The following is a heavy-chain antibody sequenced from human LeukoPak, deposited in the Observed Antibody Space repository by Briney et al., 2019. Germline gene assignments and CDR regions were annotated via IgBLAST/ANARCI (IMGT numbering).Heavy chain of an antibody. Sequence: PGGSLRLSCATSGFTFSNFGMNWVRQAPGKGLQWVAFISYDGKDKYYSDSVKGRITISRDNSKSTLYVQMDSLRAEDTAVYYCARGREIDCGGDCYPYYFDYWGQGTLVTVSS. V-gene: IGHV3-33*08. CDR1: GFTFSNFG. J-gene: IGHJ4*02. CDR3: ARGREIDCGGDCYPYYFDY. D-gene: IGHD2-21*01. CDR2: ISYDGKDK.